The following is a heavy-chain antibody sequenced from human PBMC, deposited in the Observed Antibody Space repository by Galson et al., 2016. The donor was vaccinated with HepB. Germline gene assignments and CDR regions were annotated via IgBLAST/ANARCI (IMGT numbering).Heavy chain of an antibody. J-gene: IGHJ6*02. CDR2: ISSVSSHT. CDR1: GFTFSDYY. V-gene: IGHV3-11*06. CDR3: AREEGSGTYYHYGMDV. Sequence: SLRLSCAASGFTFSDYYMSWIRRAPGKGLEWISYISSVSSHTKYADSVKGRFTISRDNAKSSLYLQMNSLRAEDTAIYYCAREEGSGTYYHYGMDVWGQGTTVAVSS. D-gene: IGHD3-10*01.